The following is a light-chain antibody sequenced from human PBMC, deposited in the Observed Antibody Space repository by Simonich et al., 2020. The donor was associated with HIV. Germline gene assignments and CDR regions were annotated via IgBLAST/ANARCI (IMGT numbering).Light chain of an antibody. CDR3: QQYGTSRYT. CDR1: QSISSSY. V-gene: IGKV3-20*01. CDR2: GAA. Sequence: EIVLTQSPGTLSLSPGERATLSCRASQSISSSYLAWYQKKPGQAPRLLIYGAANRATGIPDRFSGSGAGTDCTLTISGLEPEDFAVYYCQQYGTSRYTFGQGTKLEIK. J-gene: IGKJ2*01.